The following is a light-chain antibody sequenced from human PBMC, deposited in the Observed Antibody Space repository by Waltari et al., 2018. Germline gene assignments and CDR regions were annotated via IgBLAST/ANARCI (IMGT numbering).Light chain of an antibody. J-gene: IGKJ1*01. V-gene: IGKV1-39*01. CDR3: QQSYAIPLA. Sequence: DIQMTQSPSSLSASVGDRVTITCRASERIGTYLNWYQQKPGKAPNLLIYAVSNLPSAVPSRFRASGSERDFSLTISSLQPEDSATYYCQQSYAIPLAFGQGTKVEIK. CDR1: ERIGTY. CDR2: AVS.